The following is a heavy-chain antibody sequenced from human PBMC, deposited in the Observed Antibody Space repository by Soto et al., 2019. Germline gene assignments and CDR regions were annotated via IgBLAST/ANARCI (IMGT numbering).Heavy chain of an antibody. Sequence: PGGSLRLSCSAFGFTFSDYGMHWVRQAPGKGLEFVSAIKSKGDTTYYADSVRGRFTISRDNSKNTLYPQMSSLRGDDTAVYYCVKDRSLAVDDVYYFDYWGPGTLVTVSS. J-gene: IGHJ4*02. CDR2: IKSKGDTT. CDR1: GFTFSDYG. CDR3: VKDRSLAVDDVYYFDY. D-gene: IGHD2-15*01. V-gene: IGHV3-64D*06.